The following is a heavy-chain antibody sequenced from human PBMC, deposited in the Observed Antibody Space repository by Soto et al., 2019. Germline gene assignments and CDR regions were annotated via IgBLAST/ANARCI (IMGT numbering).Heavy chain of an antibody. CDR1: GGSISSYY. V-gene: IGHV4-59*01. CDR3: ARVPGYCSGGSCYAGYYFDY. CDR2: IYYSGST. J-gene: IGHJ4*02. Sequence: SETLSLTCTVSGGSISSYYWSWIRQPPGKGLEWIGYIYYSGSTNYNPSLKSRVTISVDTSKNQFSLKLSSVTAADTAVYYCARVPGYCSGGSCYAGYYFDYWGQGTLVTVSS. D-gene: IGHD2-15*01.